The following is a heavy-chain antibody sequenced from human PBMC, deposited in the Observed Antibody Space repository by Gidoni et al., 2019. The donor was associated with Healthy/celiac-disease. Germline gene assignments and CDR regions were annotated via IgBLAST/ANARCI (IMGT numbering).Heavy chain of an antibody. CDR2: ISSSSSTI. CDR3: ARAVSFGVDY. V-gene: IGHV3-48*01. Sequence: EVQLVESGGGLVQPGGSLRLSCAASGFTFSSYSMNWVRQAPGKGLEWVSYISSSSSTIYYADSVKGRFTISRDNAKNSLYLQMNSLSAEDTAVYYCARAVSFGVDYWGQGTLVTVSS. CDR1: GFTFSSYS. J-gene: IGHJ4*02. D-gene: IGHD3-10*01.